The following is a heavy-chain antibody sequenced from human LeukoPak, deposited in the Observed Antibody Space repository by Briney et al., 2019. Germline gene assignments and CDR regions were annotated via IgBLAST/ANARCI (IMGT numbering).Heavy chain of an antibody. V-gene: IGHV3-21*01. CDR3: ARALYGSGSYYY. D-gene: IGHD3-10*01. J-gene: IGHJ4*02. CDR1: GFTFSSYS. CDR2: ISSSSSYI. Sequence: GGSLRLSCAASGFTFSSYSMNWVRQAPGKGLEWVSSISSSSSYIYYADSVRGRFTISRDNAKNSLYQQMNSLRAEDTAVYYCARALYGSGSYYYWGQGTLVTVSS.